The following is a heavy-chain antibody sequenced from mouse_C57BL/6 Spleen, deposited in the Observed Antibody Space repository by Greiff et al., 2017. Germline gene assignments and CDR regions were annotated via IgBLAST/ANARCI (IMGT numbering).Heavy chain of an antibody. Sequence: VQLQESGAELVRPGTSVKVSCKASGYAFTNYLIEWVKQRPGQGLEWIGVFNPGSGGTNYNEKFKGKATLTADKSSSTAYMQLSSLTSEDSAVYFCARGGTGGWFAYWGQGTLVTVSA. CDR2: FNPGSGGT. CDR1: GYAFTNYL. V-gene: IGHV1-54*01. J-gene: IGHJ3*01. D-gene: IGHD3-3*01. CDR3: ARGGTGGWFAY.